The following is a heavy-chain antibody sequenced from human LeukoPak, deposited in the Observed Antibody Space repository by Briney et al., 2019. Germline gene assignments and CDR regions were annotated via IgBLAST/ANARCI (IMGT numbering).Heavy chain of an antibody. CDR2: ISYDGSNK. CDR1: GFTFSSYG. CDR3: AKDTTVTTGGY. Sequence: GGSLRLSCAASGFTFSSYGMHWVRQAPGKGLEWVAVISYDGSNKYYADSVKGRFTISRDNSENTLYLQMNSLRAEDTAVYYCAKDTTVTTGGYWGQGTLVTVSS. J-gene: IGHJ4*02. D-gene: IGHD4-17*01. V-gene: IGHV3-30*18.